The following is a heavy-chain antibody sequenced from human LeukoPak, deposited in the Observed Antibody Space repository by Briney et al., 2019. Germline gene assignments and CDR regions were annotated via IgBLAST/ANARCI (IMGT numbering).Heavy chain of an antibody. J-gene: IGHJ4*02. CDR1: GFTFSSYE. Sequence: PGGSLRLSCAASGFTFSSYEMNWDRQAPGKGLEWVSYISSSGSMIYYADSVKGRFTISRDNAKNSLYLQMNSLRAEDTAVYHCARRSYDNSGYYFTGLDYWGQGTLVTVSS. D-gene: IGHD3-22*01. CDR2: ISSSGSMI. V-gene: IGHV3-48*03. CDR3: ARRSYDNSGYYFTGLDY.